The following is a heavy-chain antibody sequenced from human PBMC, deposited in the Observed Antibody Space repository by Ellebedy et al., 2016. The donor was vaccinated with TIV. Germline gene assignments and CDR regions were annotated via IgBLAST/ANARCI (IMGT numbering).Heavy chain of an antibody. Sequence: SETLSLTCSVSGDSISNSDYYWAWIRQTPGKGLEWIGSVSYAGTTYNNPSLTSRLTISLHRSKDQFSLRLPSVTVTDTAVYYCATLRKDSVAYYFEHWGQGTLVTVSS. CDR3: ATLRKDSVAYYFEH. CDR1: GDSISNSDYY. J-gene: IGHJ4*02. D-gene: IGHD4-23*01. CDR2: VSYAGTT. V-gene: IGHV4-39*01.